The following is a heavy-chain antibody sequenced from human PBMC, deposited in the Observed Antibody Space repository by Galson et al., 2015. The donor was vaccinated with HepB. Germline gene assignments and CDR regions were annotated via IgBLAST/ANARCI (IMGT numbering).Heavy chain of an antibody. CDR2: IYPDDSDT. D-gene: IGHD4-11*01. CDR3: ARLRAIAVDYFDP. Sequence: QSGAEVKKPGESLKISCKGSGYNFTNYWIGWVRQMPGKGLEWMGIIYPDDSDTRYNPSFQGQVTISADKSINTACLQWSSLKASDTAMYYCARLRAIAVDYFDPWGQGTLVTVPS. J-gene: IGHJ5*02. V-gene: IGHV5-51*03. CDR1: GYNFTNYW.